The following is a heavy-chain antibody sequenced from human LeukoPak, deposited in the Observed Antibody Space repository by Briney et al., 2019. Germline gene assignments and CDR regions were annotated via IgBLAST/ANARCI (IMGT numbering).Heavy chain of an antibody. CDR1: GFTFSSYA. V-gene: IGHV3-23*01. CDR3: AKDARVTMIVGYDY. CDR2: ISGSGGST. J-gene: IGHJ4*02. Sequence: GASLRLSCAASGFTFSSYAMSWVRQAPGKGLEWVSGISGSGGSTYYADSVKGQFIISRDNSKNTLYLQMNSLRVEDTAVYYCAKDARVTMIVGYDYWGQGTLVTVSS. D-gene: IGHD3-22*01.